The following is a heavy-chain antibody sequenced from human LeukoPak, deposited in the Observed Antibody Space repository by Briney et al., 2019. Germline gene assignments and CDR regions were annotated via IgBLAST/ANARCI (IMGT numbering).Heavy chain of an antibody. Sequence: GGSLTLSCAASGFTFSSYGMHWVRQAPGKGLEWVVDISYDGSNKYYAAAVKGRFTISRDNSKNTLYLQMNSLRAEDTAVYYCAKDSLWSYKLFDYWGQGTLVTVSS. D-gene: IGHD4/OR15-4a*01. CDR1: GFTFSSYG. V-gene: IGHV3-30*18. CDR2: ISYDGSNK. CDR3: AKDSLWSYKLFDY. J-gene: IGHJ4*02.